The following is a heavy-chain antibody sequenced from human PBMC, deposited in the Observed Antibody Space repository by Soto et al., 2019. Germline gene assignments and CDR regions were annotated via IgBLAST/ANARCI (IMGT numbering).Heavy chain of an antibody. V-gene: IGHV4-59*01. CDR1: GGSISSYY. Sequence: SETLSLTCTVSGGSISSYYWSWIRQPPGKGLEWIGYIYYSGSTNYNPPLKSRVTISVDTSKNQFSLKLSSVTAADTAVYYCARDQKYYDFWSGPRHYYYYGMDVWGQGTTVTVS. D-gene: IGHD3-3*01. CDR3: ARDQKYYDFWSGPRHYYYYGMDV. J-gene: IGHJ6*02. CDR2: IYYSGST.